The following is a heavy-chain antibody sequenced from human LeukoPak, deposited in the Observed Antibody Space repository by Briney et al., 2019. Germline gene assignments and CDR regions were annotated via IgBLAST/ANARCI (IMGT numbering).Heavy chain of an antibody. CDR2: ISGSGVTT. J-gene: IGHJ1*01. CDR3: AKKVVVGATSPYSDFQD. D-gene: IGHD1-26*01. CDR1: GYTFSSYA. Sequence: GGSLRLSCVASGYTFSSYAMSWVRQAPGKGLEWVSAISGSGVTTHYAGSVKGRFSISRDNSKNTLYLQMNSLRAEDTALYYCAKKVVVGATSPYSDFQDWGQGTLVTVSS. V-gene: IGHV3-23*01.